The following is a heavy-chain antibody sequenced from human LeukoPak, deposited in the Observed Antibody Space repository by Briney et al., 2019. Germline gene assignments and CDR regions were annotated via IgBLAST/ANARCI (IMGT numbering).Heavy chain of an antibody. V-gene: IGHV1-18*01. CDR1: GYTFTSYG. J-gene: IGHJ5*02. CDR2: ISAYNGNT. CDR3: ARDLSVVPAAMSGDP. Sequence: ASVKVSCKASGYTFTSYGISWVRQAPGQGLEWMGWISAYNGNTNYAQKLQGRVTMTTDTSTSTAYMELRSLRSDDTAVYYCARDLSVVPAAMSGDPWGQGTLVTVSS. D-gene: IGHD2-2*01.